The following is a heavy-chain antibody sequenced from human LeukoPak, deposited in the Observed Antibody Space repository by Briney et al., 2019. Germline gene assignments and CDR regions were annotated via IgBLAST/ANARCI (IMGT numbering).Heavy chain of an antibody. Sequence: SETLSLTCAVYGGSFSGYYWSWIRQPPGKGLEWIGEINHSGSTNHNPSLKSRVTISVDTSKNQFSLKLSSVTAADTAVYYCASRSAAATEDYWGQGTLVTVSS. D-gene: IGHD2-2*01. V-gene: IGHV4-34*01. CDR2: INHSGST. CDR3: ASRSAAATEDY. CDR1: GGSFSGYY. J-gene: IGHJ4*02.